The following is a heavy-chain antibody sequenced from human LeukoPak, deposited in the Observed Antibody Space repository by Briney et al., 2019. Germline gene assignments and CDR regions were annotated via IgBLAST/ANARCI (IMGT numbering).Heavy chain of an antibody. D-gene: IGHD1/OR15-1a*01. CDR2: IYYSGST. CDR3: ARTNTVFYYFDY. J-gene: IGHJ4*02. Sequence: NPSETLSLTCTVSGGSITSSTYYWGWIRQPPGKGLEWIGSIYYSGSTFYNPSLNSRVTMSVDTSKSQFSLSLSSVTAADRAVYYCARTNTVFYYFDYWGQGTLVTVSS. CDR1: GGSITSSTYY. V-gene: IGHV4-39*01.